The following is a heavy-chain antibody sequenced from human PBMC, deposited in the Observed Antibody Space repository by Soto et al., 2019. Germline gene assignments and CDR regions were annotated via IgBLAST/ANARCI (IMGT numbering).Heavy chain of an antibody. J-gene: IGHJ4*02. CDR3: AKPPHYYDSSGYPDYYFDY. CDR2: ISGSGGST. CDR1: GFTFSSYA. D-gene: IGHD3-22*01. V-gene: IGHV3-23*01. Sequence: EVQLLESGGGLVQPGGSLRLSCAASGFTFSSYAMSWVRQAPGKGLEWVSAISGSGGSTYYADSVKGRFTISRDNSKNTLYLQMNSLRAEDTAVYYCAKPPHYYDSSGYPDYYFDYWGQGTLVTVSS.